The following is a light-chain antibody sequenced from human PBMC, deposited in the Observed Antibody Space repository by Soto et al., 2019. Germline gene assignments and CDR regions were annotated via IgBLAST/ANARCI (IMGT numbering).Light chain of an antibody. V-gene: IGKV1-33*01. Sequence: DIQMTQSPSSLSASVGDRVTITCQASQDITNYLNWYQHKPGKAPKLLIYAASNLETGFPSRFSGGGSGTDFTFTISSLQPEDIATYYCQQYDNFPFTFGPGTKVDFK. CDR2: AAS. J-gene: IGKJ3*01. CDR1: QDITNY. CDR3: QQYDNFPFT.